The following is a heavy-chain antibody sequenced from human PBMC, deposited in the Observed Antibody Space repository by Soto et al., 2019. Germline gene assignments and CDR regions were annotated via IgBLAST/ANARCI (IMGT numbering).Heavy chain of an antibody. Sequence: VSVQVSCKASGYRFGFYSINWVRQAPGQGREWMVCMNPSDGNRNFAQKFEDRVTMTTATSTNTGFLELRSLKSDDTGIYYCARDRLRGYDSSGFYSWG. J-gene: IGHJ5*01. D-gene: IGHD3-22*01. CDR1: GYRFGFYS. CDR2: MNPSDGNR. CDR3: ARDRLRGYDSSGFYS. V-gene: IGHV1-18*01.